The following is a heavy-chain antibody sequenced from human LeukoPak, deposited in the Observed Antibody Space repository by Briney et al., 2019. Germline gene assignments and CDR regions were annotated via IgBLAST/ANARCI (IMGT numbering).Heavy chain of an antibody. CDR1: GFTFSSYG. V-gene: IGHV3-30*18. D-gene: IGHD2-21*02. CDR2: MSYDGSNK. CDR3: AKGRPKVIVVVTAQDPEFDY. Sequence: GGSLRLSCAASGFTFSSYGMHWVRQAPGKGLEWVAVMSYDGSNKYYADSVKGRFTISRDNSKNTLYLQMNSLRPEDTAAYYCAKGRPKVIVVVTAQDPEFDYWGQGTLVTVSS. J-gene: IGHJ4*02.